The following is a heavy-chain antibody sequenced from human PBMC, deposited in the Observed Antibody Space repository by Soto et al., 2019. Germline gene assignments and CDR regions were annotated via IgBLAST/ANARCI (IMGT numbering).Heavy chain of an antibody. CDR1: GGSISSSSYY. V-gene: IGHV4-39*01. CDR2: IYYSGST. J-gene: IGHJ2*01. D-gene: IGHD2-8*01. CDR3: ARLRVLKARSYWYFDL. Sequence: QLQLQESGPGLVKPSETLSLTCTVSGGSISSSSYYWGWIRQPPGKGLEWIGSIYYSGSTYYNPSLKSRVTISVDTSKNQFSLKLSSVTAADTAVYYCARLRVLKARSYWYFDLWGRGTLVTVSS.